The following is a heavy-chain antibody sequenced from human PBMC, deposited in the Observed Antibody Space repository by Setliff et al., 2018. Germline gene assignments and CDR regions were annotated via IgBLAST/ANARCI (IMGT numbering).Heavy chain of an antibody. V-gene: IGHV1-18*01. D-gene: IGHD1-26*01. CDR1: GYTFTSYG. J-gene: IGHJ3*01. Sequence: ASVKVSCKASGYTFTSYGFSWVRQAPGQGLEWMGRISVYNGNTNYGQKYQGRVAMTTDTSTNTVYMELGSLRSDDTAVYFCVREYSGGGLTWGQGTMVTVSS. CDR2: ISVYNGNT. CDR3: VREYSGGGLT.